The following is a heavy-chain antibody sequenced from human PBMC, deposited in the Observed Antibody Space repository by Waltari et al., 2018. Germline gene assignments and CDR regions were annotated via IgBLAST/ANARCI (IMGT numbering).Heavy chain of an antibody. CDR3: ARGALRYFDWLPPDLYYFDY. J-gene: IGHJ4*02. Sequence: QVQLQESGPGLVTPSETLSLPCTVSGGSISSHYWSWIRQPPGKGREWIGYIYYSGSTNYNPSLKSRVTISVDTSKNQFSLKLSSVTAADTAVYYCARGALRYFDWLPPDLYYFDYWGQGTLVTVSS. V-gene: IGHV4-59*11. CDR1: GGSISSHY. CDR2: IYYSGST. D-gene: IGHD3-9*01.